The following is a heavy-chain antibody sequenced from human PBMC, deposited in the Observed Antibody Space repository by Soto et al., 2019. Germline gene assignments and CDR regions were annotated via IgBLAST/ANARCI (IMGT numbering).Heavy chain of an antibody. CDR2: IYQSGSS. CDR1: GGSISSIXW. CDR3: ARSMAVHSRYWFDA. J-gene: IGHJ5*02. V-gene: IGHV4-4*02. D-gene: IGHD2-15*01. Sequence: SETLSLTWCVSGGSISSIXWWSWVRQAPGKGLEWIGEIYQSGSSNYNPSLKSRVSISVDKSKNQFFLNLTSVIAAETAVYYCARSMAVHSRYWFDAWGKGTFVTVSS.